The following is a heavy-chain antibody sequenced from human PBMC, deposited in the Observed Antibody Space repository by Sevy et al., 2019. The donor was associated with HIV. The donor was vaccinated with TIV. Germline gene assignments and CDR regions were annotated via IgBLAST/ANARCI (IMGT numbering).Heavy chain of an antibody. CDR3: ARESIGAVGDFDY. CDR1: GGSISNYF. J-gene: IGHJ4*02. CDR2: IYYSGST. V-gene: IGHV4-59*01. Sequence: SETLSLTCTVSGGSISNYFWSWIRQPPGKGLEWIGYIYYSGSTNYNPSLKSRITISVDTSKNQFSLKLSSATAADTAVYYCARESIGAVGDFDYWGQGTLVTVSS. D-gene: IGHD6-13*01.